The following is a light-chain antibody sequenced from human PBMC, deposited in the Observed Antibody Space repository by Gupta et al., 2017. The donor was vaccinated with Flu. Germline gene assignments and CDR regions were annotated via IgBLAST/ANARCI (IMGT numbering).Light chain of an antibody. CDR1: SSDVGSSTL. V-gene: IGLV2-23*01. J-gene: IGLJ1*01. Sequence: QSALTQPASVSASPGQSITISCTGTSSDVGSSTLVSWYQQHPGKAPKLIISEGSKRASGLSDRFSGSKSGNTASLTISGLQAADEADYYCCSYTTTHTYVFGSGPKVTVL. CDR3: CSYTTTHTYV. CDR2: EGS.